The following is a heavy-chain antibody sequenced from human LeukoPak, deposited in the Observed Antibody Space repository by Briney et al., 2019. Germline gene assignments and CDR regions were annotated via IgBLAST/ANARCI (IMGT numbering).Heavy chain of an antibody. J-gene: IGHJ4*02. Sequence: LETLSLTCTVSGGSISSYYWSWLRQPPGKGLERIGYIYYSGSTNYNPSLKSRVTISVDTSKNQFSLKLTSVTAADTAVYYCARDTSSWPTLEYWGPGTLVTVSS. CDR3: ARDTSSWPTLEY. V-gene: IGHV4-59*01. D-gene: IGHD6-13*01. CDR1: GGSISSYY. CDR2: IYYSGST.